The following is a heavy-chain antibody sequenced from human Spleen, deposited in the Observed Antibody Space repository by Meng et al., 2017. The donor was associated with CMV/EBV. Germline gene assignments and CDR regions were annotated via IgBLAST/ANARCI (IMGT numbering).Heavy chain of an antibody. CDR3: ARGFYSSHSFFDY. J-gene: IGHJ4*02. Sequence: CAVYGAAFSGYYWSWIRQPPGKGLEWIGEINHSGSTNYNPSLKSRVTISVDTSKNQFSLKLSSVTAADTAVYYCARGFYSSHSFFDYWGQGTLVTSPQ. D-gene: IGHD6-13*01. CDR2: INHSGST. V-gene: IGHV4-34*01. CDR1: GAAFSGYY.